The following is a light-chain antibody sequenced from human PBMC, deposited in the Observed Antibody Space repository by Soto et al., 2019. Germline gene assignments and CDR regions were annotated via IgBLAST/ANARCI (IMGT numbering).Light chain of an antibody. CDR2: SNN. V-gene: IGLV1-44*01. J-gene: IGLJ1*01. CDR1: SSNIGSNT. Sequence: QSVLTQPPSASGTPGQRVTISCSGSSSNIGSNTVNWYQQLPGTAPKLLIYSNNQRPSEVPDRFYGSKSGTSASLAISGLQSEDEADSYWAAWDDSLNVFYVFGTGTKLTVL. CDR3: AAWDDSLNVFYV.